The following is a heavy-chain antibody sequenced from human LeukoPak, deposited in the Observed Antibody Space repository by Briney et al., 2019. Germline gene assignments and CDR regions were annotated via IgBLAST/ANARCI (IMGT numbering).Heavy chain of an antibody. J-gene: IGHJ3*02. Sequence: PSETLSLTCTVSGGSISSYYWSWIRQPAGKGLEWIGRIYTSGSTNYNPSLKSRVTMSVDTPKNQFSLKLSSVTAADTAVYYCARGRGGYDYIEAFDIWGQGTMVTVSS. D-gene: IGHD5-12*01. CDR1: GGSISSYY. CDR2: IYTSGST. V-gene: IGHV4-4*07. CDR3: ARGRGGYDYIEAFDI.